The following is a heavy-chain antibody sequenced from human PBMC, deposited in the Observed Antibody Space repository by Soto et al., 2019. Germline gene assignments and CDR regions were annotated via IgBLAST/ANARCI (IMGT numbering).Heavy chain of an antibody. Sequence: SQTLSLTCAISGDSVSRKTAAWNWFRQSPSRGLEWLGRTYFRSRWYNDYAISVKSRITINPDTSKNQFSLLLNSVTPEDTAVYYCARVSFDHFVHWFDPWGQGTLVTVSS. CDR3: ARVSFDHFVHWFDP. D-gene: IGHD3-9*01. J-gene: IGHJ5*02. V-gene: IGHV6-1*01. CDR2: TYFRSRWYN. CDR1: GDSVSRKTAA.